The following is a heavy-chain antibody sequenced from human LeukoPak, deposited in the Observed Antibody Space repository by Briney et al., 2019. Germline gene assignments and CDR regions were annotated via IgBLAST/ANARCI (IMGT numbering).Heavy chain of an antibody. V-gene: IGHV3-20*04. D-gene: IGHD6-6*01. CDR3: ARGPLASRGY. CDR2: INWNGGST. Sequence: GGSLRLSCAASGFTFDDYGMSWVRQAPGKGLEWVSGINWNGGSTGYADSVKGRFTIPRDNAKNSLYLQMNSLRAEDTAVYYCARGPLASRGYWGQGTLVTVSS. J-gene: IGHJ4*02. CDR1: GFTFDDYG.